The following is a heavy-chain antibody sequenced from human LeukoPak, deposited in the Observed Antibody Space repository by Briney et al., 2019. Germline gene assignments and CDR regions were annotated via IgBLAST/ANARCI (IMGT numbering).Heavy chain of an antibody. V-gene: IGHV1-2*02. CDR3: ARALSWDRLGLLTVVC. J-gene: IGHJ4*02. CDR1: GYTFTGYY. D-gene: IGHD1-26*01. Sequence: ASVKVSCKASGYTFTGYYMHWVRQAPGQGLEWMGWINPNSGGTNYAQKFQGRVTMTRDTSISTAYMELSRLRSDDTAVYYCARALSWDRLGLLTVVCWGQGTLVTVSS. CDR2: INPNSGGT.